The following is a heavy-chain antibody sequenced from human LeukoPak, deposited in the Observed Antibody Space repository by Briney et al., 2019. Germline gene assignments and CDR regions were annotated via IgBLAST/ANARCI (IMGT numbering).Heavy chain of an antibody. D-gene: IGHD2-15*01. CDR1: GYTFTGYY. Sequence: ASVKVSCKASGYTFTGYYMHWVRQAPGQGLEWMGRINPNSGGTNYAQKFQGRVTMTRDTSISTAYMELSRLRSDDTAVCYCAYDLVVVAATPVWGQGTLVTVFS. V-gene: IGHV1-2*06. CDR2: INPNSGGT. CDR3: AYDLVVVAATPV. J-gene: IGHJ4*02.